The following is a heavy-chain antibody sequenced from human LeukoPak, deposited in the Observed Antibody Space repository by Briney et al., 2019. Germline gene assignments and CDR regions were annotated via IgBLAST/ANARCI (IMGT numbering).Heavy chain of an antibody. V-gene: IGHV3-48*03. J-gene: IGHJ4*02. CDR1: GFTFSSYE. CDR2: ISTTGSSI. D-gene: IGHD6-19*01. CDR3: ARVQRGIAVALDY. Sequence: GGSLRLSCAASGFTFSSYEMNWVRQAPGKGLEWVPYISTTGSSIYYADSVKGRFTISRDNVKNLLYLQMNSLRAEDTAVYYCARVQRGIAVALDYWGQGTLATVSS.